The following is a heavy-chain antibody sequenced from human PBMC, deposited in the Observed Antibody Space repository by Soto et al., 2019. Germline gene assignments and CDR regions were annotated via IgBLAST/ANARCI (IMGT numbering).Heavy chain of an antibody. V-gene: IGHV4-31*03. Sequence: SETLSLTCTLSGGSISSAGYYWSWIRQHPGKGLEWIGYIYYSGSTYYNPSLKSRVTISVDTSKNQFSLKLSSVTAADTAVYYCARDLYSYYYMDVWGKGTTVTVSS. CDR1: GGSISSAGYY. CDR3: ARDLYSYYYMDV. D-gene: IGHD3-16*01. J-gene: IGHJ6*03. CDR2: IYYSGST.